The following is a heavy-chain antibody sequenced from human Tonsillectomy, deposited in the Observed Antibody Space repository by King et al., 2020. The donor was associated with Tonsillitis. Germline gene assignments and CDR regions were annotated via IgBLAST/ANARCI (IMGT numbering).Heavy chain of an antibody. CDR2: ISGSGGST. V-gene: IGHV3-23*04. CDR1: GFTFSSYA. D-gene: IGHD3-16*01. Sequence: VQLVESGGGLVQPGGSLRLSCAASGFTFSSYAMSWVRQAPGKGLEWVSGISGSGGSTYYADSVKGRFTISRDNSENTIHLQVNSLRAEDTAVYYCAKLGSYYYYAMDVWGLGTTVTVSS. J-gene: IGHJ6*02. CDR3: AKLGSYYYYAMDV.